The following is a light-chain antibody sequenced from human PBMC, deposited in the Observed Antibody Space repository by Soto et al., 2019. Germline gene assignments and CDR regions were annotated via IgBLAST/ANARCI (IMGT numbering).Light chain of an antibody. CDR2: DVN. CDR1: SSDVGGYNY. CDR3: SSFTGTSTYVV. V-gene: IGLV2-14*01. Sequence: QSALTQPASVSGSPGQSITISCTGTSSDVGGYNYVSWYQQHPGKAPKLMIYDVNNRPSGVSNLFSGSKSGNTAPLTISGLQAEDEADYYCSSFTGTSTYVVFGAGTKLTVL. J-gene: IGLJ2*01.